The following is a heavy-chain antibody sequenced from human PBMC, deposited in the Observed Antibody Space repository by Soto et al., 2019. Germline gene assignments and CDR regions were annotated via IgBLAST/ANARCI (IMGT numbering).Heavy chain of an antibody. V-gene: IGHV3-15*01. CDR3: TTEIGSGYNGHYFDS. J-gene: IGHJ4*02. CDR2: IKSQVDGGTP. D-gene: IGHD6-25*01. Sequence: EVQLVESGGDLVKPGGSLRLSCAASGFTFRNAWMSWVRQAPGKGLEWVGRIKSQVDGGTPDYTAPVKGRFTISRDDSKDSSFLQMNSLKSEDTGVYYCTTEIGSGYNGHYFDSWGQGTLVTVSS. CDR1: GFTFRNAW.